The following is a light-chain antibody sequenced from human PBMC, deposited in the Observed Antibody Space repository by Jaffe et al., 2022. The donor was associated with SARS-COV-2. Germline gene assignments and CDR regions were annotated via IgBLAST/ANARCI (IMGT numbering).Light chain of an antibody. CDR3: QQSYDLWT. J-gene: IGKJ1*01. CDR1: QEIRTY. Sequence: DIEMTQSPSSLSASVGDKVTIACRASQEIRTYLNWYQHRPGRPPKLLIYAASRLQSGVPSRFSGSGSGTEFTLTISSLQPEDFATYYCQQSYDLWTFGQGTKVESK. CDR2: AAS. V-gene: IGKV1-39*01.